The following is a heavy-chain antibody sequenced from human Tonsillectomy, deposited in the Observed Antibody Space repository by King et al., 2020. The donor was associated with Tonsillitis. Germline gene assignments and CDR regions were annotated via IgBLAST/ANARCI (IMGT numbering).Heavy chain of an antibody. CDR2: IGTAGDT. D-gene: IGHD3-3*01. CDR1: GFTFSSYD. V-gene: IGHV3-13*01. J-gene: IGHJ4*02. Sequence: VQLAESGGGLVQPGGSLRLSCAASGFTFSSYDMHWVRQATGKGLEWVSAIGTAGDTYYPGSVKGRFTISRENAKNSLYLQMNSLRAGDTAVYYCARGGKGYDFWSGYYLLDYWGQGTLVTVSS. CDR3: ARGGKGYDFWSGYYLLDY.